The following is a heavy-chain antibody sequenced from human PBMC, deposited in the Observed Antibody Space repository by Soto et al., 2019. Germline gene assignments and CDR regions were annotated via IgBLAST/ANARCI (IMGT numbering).Heavy chain of an antibody. Sequence: VQLVESGGGLVKPGGSLRLSCAASGFTFTRYSMNWVRQAPGKGLEWVAVISYDGSDKYYSDSVRGRFTISRDNAESSLYLQMNSLRDEDTAVYFCARDFGHGYYLDYWGRGTLVTVSS. CDR2: ISYDGSDK. D-gene: IGHD3-3*01. CDR1: GFTFTRYS. J-gene: IGHJ4*02. CDR3: ARDFGHGYYLDY. V-gene: IGHV3-30*03.